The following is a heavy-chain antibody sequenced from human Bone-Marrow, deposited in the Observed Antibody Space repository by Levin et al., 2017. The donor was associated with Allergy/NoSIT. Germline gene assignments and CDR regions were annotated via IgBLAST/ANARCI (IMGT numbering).Heavy chain of an antibody. V-gene: IGHV3-21*01. CDR3: VGDPEEVSMVRGVISIYYYYGMDV. CDR2: ISTSSSYI. J-gene: IGHJ6*02. Sequence: PGGSLRLSCAASGFSITSYTMNWVRQAPGKGLEWVSSISTSSSYISYADSVKGRFTMSRDNAKNSLFLQMNSLRAEDTAVYYCVGDPEEVSMVRGVISIYYYYGMDVWGQGTTVTVS. CDR1: GFSITSYT. D-gene: IGHD3-10*01.